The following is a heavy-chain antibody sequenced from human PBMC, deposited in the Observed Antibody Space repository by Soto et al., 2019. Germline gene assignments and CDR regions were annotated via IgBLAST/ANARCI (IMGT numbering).Heavy chain of an antibody. Sequence: QVQLVQSGAEVKKPGASVKVSCKASGYTFTSYAMHWVRQAPGQRLEWMGWINAGNGNTKYSQKFQGRVTITRDTSESTAYLVLSSLGSADTAVYYCARGYYYRSGYLAEYFQHWGQGTLVTVSS. D-gene: IGHD3-22*01. V-gene: IGHV1-3*01. J-gene: IGHJ1*01. CDR2: INAGNGNT. CDR3: ARGYYYRSGYLAEYFQH. CDR1: GYTFTSYA.